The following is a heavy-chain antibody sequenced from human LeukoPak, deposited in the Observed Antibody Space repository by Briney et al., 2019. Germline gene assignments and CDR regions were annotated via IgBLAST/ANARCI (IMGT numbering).Heavy chain of an antibody. CDR2: IDWDDDK. D-gene: IGHD5-18*01. J-gene: IGHJ4*02. Sequence: SGPALVKPTQTLTLTCTFSGFSLSTSGMCVSWIRQPPGKALEWLARIDWDDDKYYSSSLKTRLTISKDTSKNQVVLTMTNMDPVDTGTYYCARIRSRYSYGYHFDYWGQGTLVTVSS. V-gene: IGHV2-70*11. CDR3: ARIRSRYSYGYHFDY. CDR1: GFSLSTSGMC.